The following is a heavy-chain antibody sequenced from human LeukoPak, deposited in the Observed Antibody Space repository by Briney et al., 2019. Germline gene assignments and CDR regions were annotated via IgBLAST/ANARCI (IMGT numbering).Heavy chain of an antibody. D-gene: IGHD2-8*01. J-gene: IGHJ4*02. CDR2: IKQDESEK. Sequence: PGGSLRLSCAVSGFTFSNYWMSWVRQAPGKGLEWVAHIKQDESEKYYVDSVKGRFTISRDNAKNSLYLQMNSLRAEDTAVYYCARGLYCTNGVCYTFDYWGQGTLVTVSS. V-gene: IGHV3-7*01. CDR3: ARGLYCTNGVCYTFDY. CDR1: GFTFSNYW.